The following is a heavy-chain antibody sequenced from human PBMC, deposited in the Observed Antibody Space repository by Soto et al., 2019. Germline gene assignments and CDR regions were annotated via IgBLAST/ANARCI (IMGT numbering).Heavy chain of an antibody. CDR2: IFSNNER. J-gene: IGHJ6*02. V-gene: IGHV2-26*03. CDR3: ARLVADSSWYYYGLDV. Sequence: QVTLKASGPVLVKATETLTLTCSISGFSLTTGRMGVSWIRQPPGKALEWLAHIFSNNERSYTTSLQHRLSFSAANSKSKVVLTMTDVCPVDAATYFCARLVADSSWYYYGLDVWGQGASVTVS. D-gene: IGHD3-10*01. CDR1: GFSLTTGRMG.